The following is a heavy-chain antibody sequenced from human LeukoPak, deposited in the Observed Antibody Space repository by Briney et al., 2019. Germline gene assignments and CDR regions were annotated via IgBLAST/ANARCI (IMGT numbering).Heavy chain of an antibody. CDR2: IIPIFGTA. CDR3: ARDYYDSSGYYLIFDY. Sequence: SVKVSCKASGGTFSSYAISWVRQAPGQGLAWMGGIIPIFGTANYAQKFQGRVTITADESTSTAYMELSSLRSEDTAVYYCARDYYDSSGYYLIFDYWGQGTLVTVSS. CDR1: GGTFSSYA. J-gene: IGHJ4*02. V-gene: IGHV1-69*13. D-gene: IGHD3-22*01.